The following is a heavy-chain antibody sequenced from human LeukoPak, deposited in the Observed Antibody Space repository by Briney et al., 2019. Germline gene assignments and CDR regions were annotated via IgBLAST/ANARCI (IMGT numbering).Heavy chain of an antibody. Sequence: GGSLRLSCAASGFTFSSYWMSWVRQAPGKGLEWVANIKQDGSEKYYVDSVKGRFTISRDNAKNSLYLKMNSLRAEDTAVYYCARDLRYFDWLLSPYYYYYGMDVWGQGTTVTVSS. D-gene: IGHD3-9*01. V-gene: IGHV3-7*01. CDR1: GFTFSSYW. CDR3: ARDLRYFDWLLSPYYYYYGMDV. CDR2: IKQDGSEK. J-gene: IGHJ6*02.